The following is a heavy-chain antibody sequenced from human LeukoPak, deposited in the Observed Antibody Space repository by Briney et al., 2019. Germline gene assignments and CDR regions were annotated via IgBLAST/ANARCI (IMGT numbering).Heavy chain of an antibody. Sequence: KAGGSLRLSCAASGFTVITNDMTWVCQAPGKGLEWVSVLYSDGNTKYADSVQGRFTISRDNSKNTLYLEMNSLSPDDTAVYYCARGVEPLAANTLAYWGQGTLVTVSS. CDR2: LYSDGNT. CDR1: GFTVITND. V-gene: IGHV3-53*01. J-gene: IGHJ4*02. D-gene: IGHD1-14*01. CDR3: ARGVEPLAANTLAY.